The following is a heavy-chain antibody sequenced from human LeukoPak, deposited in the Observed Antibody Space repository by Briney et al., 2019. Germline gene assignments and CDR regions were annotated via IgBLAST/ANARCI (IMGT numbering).Heavy chain of an antibody. J-gene: IGHJ6*02. CDR1: GYTFTSYG. V-gene: IGHV1-18*01. Sequence: ASVKVSCKASGYTFTSYGISWVRQAPGQGLEWMGWISAYNGNTNYAQKLQGRVTMTTDTSTSTAYMELRSLRSDDTAVYYCVRDQYGSYYVNYYYYGMDVWGQGTTVTVSS. CDR2: ISAYNGNT. CDR3: VRDQYGSYYVNYYYYGMDV. D-gene: IGHD1-26*01.